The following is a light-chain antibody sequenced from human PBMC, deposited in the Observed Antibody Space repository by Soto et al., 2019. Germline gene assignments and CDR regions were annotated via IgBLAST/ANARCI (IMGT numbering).Light chain of an antibody. J-gene: IGKJ2*01. CDR2: KAF. CDR1: QSMVYSDGNAY. V-gene: IGKV2-30*01. CDR3: MQGKHWPPVT. Sequence: DVVMTQSPLSLPVTLGQPASISCRSSQSMVYSDGNAYLSWFKQRPGQSPRRLIYKAFNRDSGVTDRFSGSGSGTDFTLKISRVEAEDVGVYYCMQGKHWPPVTFGQGTKLEIK.